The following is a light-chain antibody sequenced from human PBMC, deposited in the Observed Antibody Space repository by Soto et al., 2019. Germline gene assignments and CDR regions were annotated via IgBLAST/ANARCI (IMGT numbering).Light chain of an antibody. J-gene: IGLJ2*01. CDR1: SNIGAGYD. CDR2: DDG. Sequence: VLTQPPSVSGAPGQRVTISCTGSSSNIGAGYDVHWYQQKPGQAPVLVVYDDGDRPSGIPERFSGSNSGNTATLTITRVEAGDEADYHCQVWDSSSDHRVVFGGGTKLTVL. CDR3: QVWDSSSDHRVV. V-gene: IGLV3-21*02.